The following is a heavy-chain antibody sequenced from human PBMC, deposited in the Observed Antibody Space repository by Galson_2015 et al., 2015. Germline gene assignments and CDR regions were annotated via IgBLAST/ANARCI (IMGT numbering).Heavy chain of an antibody. CDR2: IYSGGST. J-gene: IGHJ4*02. V-gene: IGHV3-53*01. D-gene: IGHD5-18*01. Sequence: SLRLSCAASGFTVSSNYMSWVRQAPGKGLEWVSVIYSGGSTYYADSVKGRFTISRDNSKNTLYLQMNSLRAEDTAVYYCARDGGYSYGGLDYWGQGTLVTVSS. CDR3: ARDGGYSYGGLDY. CDR1: GFTVSSNY.